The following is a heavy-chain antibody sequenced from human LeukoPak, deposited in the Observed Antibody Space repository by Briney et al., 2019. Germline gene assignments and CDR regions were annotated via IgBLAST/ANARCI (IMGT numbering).Heavy chain of an antibody. J-gene: IGHJ3*02. CDR1: GFTFSSHG. CDR3: ARAYDILTGYSSDAFDI. V-gene: IGHV3-21*01. Sequence: PGGSLRLSCAASGFTFSSHGINWVRQAPGKGLEWVSSISSSSSYIYYADSVKGRFTISRDNAKNSLYLQMNSLRAEDTAVYYCARAYDILTGYSSDAFDIWGQGTMVTVSS. CDR2: ISSSSSYI. D-gene: IGHD3-9*01.